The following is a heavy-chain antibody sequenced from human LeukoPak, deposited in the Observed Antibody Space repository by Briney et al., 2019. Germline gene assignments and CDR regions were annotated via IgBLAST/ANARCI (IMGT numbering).Heavy chain of an antibody. CDR3: ARVRSDNNGWYNIDY. CDR2: ISSGGTT. D-gene: IGHD6-19*01. J-gene: IGHJ4*02. Sequence: GGSLRLSCAASGFTVSDNYMTWVRQAPGKGLEWVSLISSGGTTYSADSVKGRFTISRDNSKNTLYLQMNSLRGEDTAVYYRARVRSDNNGWYNIDYWGQGALITVSS. V-gene: IGHV3-53*01. CDR1: GFTVSDNY.